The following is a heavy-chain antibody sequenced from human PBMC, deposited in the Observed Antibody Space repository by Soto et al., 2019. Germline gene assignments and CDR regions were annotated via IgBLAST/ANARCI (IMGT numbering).Heavy chain of an antibody. Sequence: SETLSLTCAAYGGSFSGYYWSWIRQPPGKGLEWIGEINHSGSTNYNPSLKSRVTISVDTSKNQFSLKLSSVTAADTAVYYCARGSGCSGGSCYYSYYYGMDVWGQGTTVTVS. D-gene: IGHD2-15*01. CDR3: ARGSGCSGGSCYYSYYYGMDV. CDR2: INHSGST. J-gene: IGHJ6*02. V-gene: IGHV4-34*01. CDR1: GGSFSGYY.